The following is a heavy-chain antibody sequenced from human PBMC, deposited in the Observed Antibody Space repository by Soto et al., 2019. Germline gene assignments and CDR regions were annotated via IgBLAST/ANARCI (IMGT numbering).Heavy chain of an antibody. CDR1: GGSVSSGSHY. J-gene: IGHJ5*02. CDR3: ARDRGLRFQKLRTSWFDP. Sequence: QVQLQESGPGLVKPSETLSLTCTVSGGSVSSGSHYWSWIRQPPGKGLEWIGYIYYSGSTNYNPSLKSRVTISVDTSKNQFSLKLSSVTAADTAVYYCARDRGLRFQKLRTSWFDPWGQGTLVTVSS. CDR2: IYYSGST. V-gene: IGHV4-61*01. D-gene: IGHD5-12*01.